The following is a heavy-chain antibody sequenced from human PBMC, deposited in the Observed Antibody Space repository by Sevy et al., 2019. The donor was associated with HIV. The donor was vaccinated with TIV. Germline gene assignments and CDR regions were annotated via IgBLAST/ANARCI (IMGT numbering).Heavy chain of an antibody. CDR3: AREKVDTSMIFVEYYGMDV. V-gene: IGHV3-33*01. CDR2: IRYDGSNK. D-gene: IGHD5-18*01. Sequence: GGSLSLSCAASGFSFSSYDMHWVRQAPGMGLEWVAVIRYDGSNKHYGDSVKGRFTISRVNSKNALYLQMSSLRAEDTAVYYCAREKVDTSMIFVEYYGMDVWGQGTTVTVSS. CDR1: GFSFSSYD. J-gene: IGHJ6*02.